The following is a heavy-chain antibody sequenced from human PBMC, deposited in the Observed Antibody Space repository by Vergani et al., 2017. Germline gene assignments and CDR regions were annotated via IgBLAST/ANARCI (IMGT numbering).Heavy chain of an antibody. Sequence: QVQLQESGPALVKPSQTLSLTCAIYGGSFNDYLWTWIRQPPGKGLEWIGEIRHDGITHYSPSLKSRVTISIDTSTHQFSLNLRSVTAADTAVYYCAREGYWTNGVCFTLFDVWGQGGLVTVSS. CDR1: GGSFNDYL. J-gene: IGHJ4*02. V-gene: IGHV4-34*09. D-gene: IGHD2-8*01. CDR3: AREGYWTNGVCFTLFDV. CDR2: IRHDGIT.